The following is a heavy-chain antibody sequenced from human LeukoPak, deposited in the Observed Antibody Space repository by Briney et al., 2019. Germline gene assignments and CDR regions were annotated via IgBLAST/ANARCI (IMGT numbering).Heavy chain of an antibody. CDR1: GFTFSSYW. Sequence: GGSLRLSCAASGFTFSSYWMSWVRQAPGKGLEWVANIKQDGSEKYYVDSVKGRFTISRDNARNSLYLQMNSLRAVDTAVYYCARDSRSSGYYSFHYWGQGTLVTVSS. V-gene: IGHV3-7*03. CDR3: ARDSRSSGYYSFHY. D-gene: IGHD3-22*01. J-gene: IGHJ4*02. CDR2: IKQDGSEK.